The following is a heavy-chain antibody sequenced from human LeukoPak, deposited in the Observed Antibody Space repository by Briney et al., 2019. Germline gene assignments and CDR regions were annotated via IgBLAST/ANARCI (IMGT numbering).Heavy chain of an antibody. D-gene: IGHD2-2*01. Sequence: PGGSLRLSCAASGFTFSSYSMNWVRQAPGKGLEWVSYISSSSSTIFYADSVKGRFTISRDNAKNSLYLQMNSLRDEDTAVYYCARVGCSSTSCYVLDYWGQGTLVTVSS. CDR2: ISSSSSTI. CDR3: ARVGCSSTSCYVLDY. V-gene: IGHV3-48*02. J-gene: IGHJ4*02. CDR1: GFTFSSYS.